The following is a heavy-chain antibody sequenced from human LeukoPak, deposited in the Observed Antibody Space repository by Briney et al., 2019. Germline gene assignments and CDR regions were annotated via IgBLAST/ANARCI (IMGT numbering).Heavy chain of an antibody. J-gene: IGHJ4*02. CDR1: GYTFTSYG. D-gene: IGHD2-2*02. CDR3: ARVDCSSTSCYTTTDY. CDR2: ISAYNGNT. V-gene: IGHV1-18*01. Sequence: GASVKVSCKGSGYTFTSYGISWVRQAPGQGLEWMGWISAYNGNTNYAQKLQGRVTMTTDTSTSTAYMELRSLRSDDTAVYYCARVDCSSTSCYTTTDYWGQGTLVTVSS.